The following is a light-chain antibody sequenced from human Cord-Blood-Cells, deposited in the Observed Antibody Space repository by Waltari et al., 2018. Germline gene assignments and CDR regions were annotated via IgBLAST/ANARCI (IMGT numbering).Light chain of an antibody. V-gene: IGKV1-33*01. CDR1: QDISNY. Sequence: DIQLTQHPSSLSASVTDRVTITCQASQDISNYLNWYQQKPGKPPKLLIYDASNLETGVPSRFCGSGSGTDFTFTISSLQPEDIATYYCQQYDNLSLTFGGGTKVEIK. CDR3: QQYDNLSLT. J-gene: IGKJ4*01. CDR2: DAS.